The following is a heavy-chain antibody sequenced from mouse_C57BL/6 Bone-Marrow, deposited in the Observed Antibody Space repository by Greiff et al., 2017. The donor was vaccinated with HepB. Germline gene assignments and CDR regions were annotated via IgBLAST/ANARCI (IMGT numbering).Heavy chain of an antibody. CDR3: EREGAC. Sequence: VKLVESGGGLVKPGGSLKLSCAASGFTFTSYAMSWVRQTPEKRLEWVATISDGGSYTYYTDNVKGRFTISRDNAKNNLYLQMSHLRSEDTAMYYCEREGACWGKGTLVTVS. J-gene: IGHJ3*01. V-gene: IGHV5-4*01. CDR1: GFTFTSYA. CDR2: ISDGGSYT.